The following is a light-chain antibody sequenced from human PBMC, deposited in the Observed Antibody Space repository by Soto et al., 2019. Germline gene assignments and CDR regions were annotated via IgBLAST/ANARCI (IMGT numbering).Light chain of an antibody. V-gene: IGKV3-20*01. Sequence: EFVLTQSPGTLSLSPGETATLSCRASQTVRNNYLAWYQQKPGQAPRLLIYDASSRATGIPDRFSGGGSGTDFTLTISRLEPEDFAVYYCQQLSSYPLTFGGGTKV. CDR3: QQLSSYPLT. J-gene: IGKJ4*01. CDR2: DAS. CDR1: QTVRNNY.